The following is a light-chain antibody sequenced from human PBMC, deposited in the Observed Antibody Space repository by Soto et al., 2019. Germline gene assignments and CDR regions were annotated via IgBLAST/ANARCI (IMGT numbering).Light chain of an antibody. V-gene: IGLV1-44*01. Sequence: QSALTQPPSASGTPGQRVTISCSGSSSNIGSNTVNWYQQLPGTAPKLLIYNNNQRPSGVPDRFSGSKSGTSASLAISGLQSEDEADYYCAAWDDSVNVLVFGGGTQLTVL. CDR1: SSNIGSNT. J-gene: IGLJ2*01. CDR3: AAWDDSVNVLV. CDR2: NNN.